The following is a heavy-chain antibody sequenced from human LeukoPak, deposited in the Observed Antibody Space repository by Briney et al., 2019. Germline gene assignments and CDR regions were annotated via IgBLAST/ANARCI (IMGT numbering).Heavy chain of an antibody. CDR2: INPSTGST. CDR1: GYTFTSYY. V-gene: IGHV1-46*01. CDR3: ARGSPGYCSSTSCRYGMDV. Sequence: ASVKVSCKASGYTFTSYYMHWVRQAPGQGRWWMGVINPSTGSTRYAQKFQGRVTMTRDTSTSTVYMELSSLRSEDTDVYYCARGSPGYCSSTSCRYGMDVWGQGTTVTVSS. J-gene: IGHJ6*02. D-gene: IGHD2-2*01.